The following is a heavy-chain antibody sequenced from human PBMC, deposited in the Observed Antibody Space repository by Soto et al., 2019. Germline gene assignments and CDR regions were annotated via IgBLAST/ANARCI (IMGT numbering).Heavy chain of an antibody. CDR3: ARSHFMMLMSWGAFDI. V-gene: IGHV4-31*03. CDR2: IYYSGST. Sequence: SETLSLTCTVSGGSISSGGYYWSWIRQHPGKGLEWIGYIYYSGSTYYNPSLKSRVTISVDTSKNQFSLKLSSVTAADTAVYYCARSHFMMLMSWGAFDIWGQGTMVTVSS. J-gene: IGHJ3*02. CDR1: GGSISSGGYY. D-gene: IGHD3-16*01.